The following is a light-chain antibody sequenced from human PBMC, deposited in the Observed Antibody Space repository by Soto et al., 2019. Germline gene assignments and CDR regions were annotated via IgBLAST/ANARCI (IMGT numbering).Light chain of an antibody. J-gene: IGLJ2*01. CDR2: EGN. Sequence: NFMLTQPHSVSESPGKTVTISCTRSSGSIASNYVQWYQQRPGSVPTTVIYEGNQRPSGVPDRFSGSTDGSSNSASLTISGLQTEDVADYYCQSYDSSTVVFGGGTKLTVL. CDR3: QSYDSSTVV. V-gene: IGLV6-57*04. CDR1: SGSIASNY.